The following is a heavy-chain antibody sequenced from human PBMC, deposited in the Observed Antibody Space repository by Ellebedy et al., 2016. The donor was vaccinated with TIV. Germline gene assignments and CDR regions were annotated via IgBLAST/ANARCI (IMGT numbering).Heavy chain of an antibody. D-gene: IGHD6-13*01. Sequence: MPSETLSLTCSVSGGSMRSYYWGWIRQHPGKGLEWIGYIYYSGTTSYNPSLKSRVTISVDTSKNQFSLKLTSVTAADTAMYHCARGGIPAAAGIAFEYWGQGTLVTVSS. CDR2: IYYSGTT. CDR1: GGSMRSYY. CDR3: ARGGIPAAAGIAFEY. J-gene: IGHJ4*02. V-gene: IGHV4-31*03.